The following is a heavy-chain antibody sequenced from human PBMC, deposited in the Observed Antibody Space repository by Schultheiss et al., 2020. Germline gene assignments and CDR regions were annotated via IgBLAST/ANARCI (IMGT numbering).Heavy chain of an antibody. V-gene: IGHV4-31*03. CDR3: ARKVQSAYYFEY. CDR1: GVSISGDTYY. D-gene: IGHD1-1*01. J-gene: IGHJ4*02. Sequence: SATLSLTCTVSGVSISGDTYYWSWIRQHPGRGLEWIGYIHYSGSTYYNPSLKSRVIISVDTSKNQFSLKLSSVTAADTAVYYCARKVQSAYYFEYWGQGTLVTVSS. CDR2: IHYSGST.